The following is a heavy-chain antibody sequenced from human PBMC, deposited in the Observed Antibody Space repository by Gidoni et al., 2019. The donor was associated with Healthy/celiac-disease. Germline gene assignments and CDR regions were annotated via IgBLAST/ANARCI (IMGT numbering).Heavy chain of an antibody. J-gene: IGHJ6*03. CDR1: GSTFSHYY. D-gene: IGHD4-17*01. V-gene: IGHV3-11*01. Sequence: QVQLVQSGGGLVKPGGSLRLSCLASGSTFSHYYMSCIRPAPAKGLEVVSYISSSGSTIYYADTVKGRFTISRDNAKNSLYLQMNSLRAEDTAVYYCARDLGYGPYYYYMDVWGKGTTVTVSS. CDR3: ARDLGYGPYYYYMDV. CDR2: ISSSGSTI.